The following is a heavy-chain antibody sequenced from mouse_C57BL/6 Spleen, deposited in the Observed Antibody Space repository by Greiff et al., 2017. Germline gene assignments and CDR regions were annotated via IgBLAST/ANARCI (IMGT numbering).Heavy chain of an antibody. D-gene: IGHD6-5*01. CDR3: ARTGLSYAMDY. J-gene: IGHJ4*01. V-gene: IGHV1-69*01. CDR2: IDPSDSYT. Sequence: VQLQQPGAELVMPGASVKLSCKASGYTFTSYWMHWVKQRPGQGLEWIGEIDPSDSYTNYNQKLKGKSTLTVDKSSSTSYMQLSSLTSEDSAVYYCARTGLSYAMDYWGQGTSVTVSS. CDR1: GYTFTSYW.